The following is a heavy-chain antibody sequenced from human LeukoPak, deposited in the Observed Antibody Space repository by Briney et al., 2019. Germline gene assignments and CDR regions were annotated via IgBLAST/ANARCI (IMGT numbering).Heavy chain of an antibody. D-gene: IGHD2-21*01. Sequence: PGGSLRLSCAASGFTFSDHYMDWVRQAPGKGLEWVGRIRNKADSYSTEYAASVKGRFTISRDDSKNSLYLQMNSLKTEDTAVYSCASHPPFGGDSAWGQGTLVTVSS. J-gene: IGHJ4*02. CDR3: ASHPPFGGDSA. CDR1: GFTFSDHY. CDR2: IRNKADSYST. V-gene: IGHV3-72*01.